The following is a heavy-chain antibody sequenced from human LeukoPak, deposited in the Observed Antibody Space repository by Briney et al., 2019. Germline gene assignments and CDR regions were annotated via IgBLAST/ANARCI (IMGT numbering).Heavy chain of an antibody. V-gene: IGHV3-48*03. D-gene: IGHD3-10*01. CDR2: ISSSGSTI. CDR3: ARGFSGSFAFDI. CDR1: GFTFSSYE. Sequence: GGSLRLSCAASGFTFSSYEMNWVRQAPGKGLEWVSYISSSGSTIYYADSVKGRFTISRDNAKNSLYLQMNSLRAEDTAVYYCARGFSGSFAFDIWGQGTMATVSS. J-gene: IGHJ3*02.